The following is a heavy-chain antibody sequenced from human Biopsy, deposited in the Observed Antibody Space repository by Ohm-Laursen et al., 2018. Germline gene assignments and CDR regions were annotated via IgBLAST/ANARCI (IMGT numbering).Heavy chain of an antibody. V-gene: IGHV4-61*03. CDR1: GGSVSSGSHY. J-gene: IGHJ5*01. D-gene: IGHD3-3*01. CDR3: ARVRGGFLEWFDY. CDR2: IYYSGTT. Sequence: SETLSLTCTVSGGSVSSGSHYWSWIRQPPGKVMEWIASIYYSGTTHKNPSLKSRVTISVDTSQGLLSLDLSSVTAADTAVYYCARVRGGFLEWFDYWGQGTLVTVSS.